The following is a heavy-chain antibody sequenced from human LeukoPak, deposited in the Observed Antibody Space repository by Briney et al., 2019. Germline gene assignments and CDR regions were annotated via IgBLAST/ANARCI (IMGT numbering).Heavy chain of an antibody. CDR2: IKQDGSEK. CDR3: AGYVVVAATDYSWFDP. D-gene: IGHD2-15*01. V-gene: IGHV3-7*01. Sequence: GGSLRLSCAASGFTFSSYWMSWVRQAPGKGLEWVANIKQDGSEKYYVDSVKGRFTISRDNAKNSLYLQMNSLRAEDTAVYYCAGYVVVAATDYSWFDPWGQGTLVTVSS. J-gene: IGHJ5*02. CDR1: GFTFSSYW.